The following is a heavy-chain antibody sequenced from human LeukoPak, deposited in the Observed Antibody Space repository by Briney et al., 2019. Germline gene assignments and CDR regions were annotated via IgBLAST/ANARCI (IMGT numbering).Heavy chain of an antibody. CDR3: ARVGNYYDFDY. CDR2: IFSADRT. CDR1: GFTVSNNY. D-gene: IGHD1-26*01. Sequence: GGSLGLSCAASGFTVSNNYMSWLRQPPGKGLEWVSIIFSADRTYFADSVKGRFSISRDNSKNTLYLQMNSLRAEDTAVYYCARVGNYYDFDYWGQGTLVTVSS. V-gene: IGHV3-53*01. J-gene: IGHJ4*02.